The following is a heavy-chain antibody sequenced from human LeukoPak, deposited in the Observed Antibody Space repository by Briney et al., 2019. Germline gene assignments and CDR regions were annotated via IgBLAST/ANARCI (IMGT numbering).Heavy chain of an antibody. CDR3: ARAGWYDYVWGSYRSYGFDY. CDR1: GGSFSGYY. J-gene: IGHJ4*02. Sequence: SETLSLTCAVYGGSFSGYYWSWIRQPPGKGLEWIGEINHSGSTNYNPSLKSRVTISVDTSKNQFSLKLSSVTAADTAVYYCARAGWYDYVWGSYRSYGFDYWGQGTLVTVSS. D-gene: IGHD3-16*02. V-gene: IGHV4-34*01. CDR2: INHSGST.